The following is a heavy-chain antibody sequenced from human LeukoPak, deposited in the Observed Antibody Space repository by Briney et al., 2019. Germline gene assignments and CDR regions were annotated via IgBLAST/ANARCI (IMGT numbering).Heavy chain of an antibody. Sequence: SETLSLTCAVYGGSFSGYYWSWIRQPPGKGLEWIGEINHSGSTNYNPSLKSRVTISVDTSKNQFSLKLSSVTAADTAVYYCARAGGYDSADFDYWGQGTLVTVSS. V-gene: IGHV4-34*01. CDR2: INHSGST. J-gene: IGHJ4*02. D-gene: IGHD5-12*01. CDR3: ARAGGYDSADFDY. CDR1: GGSFSGYY.